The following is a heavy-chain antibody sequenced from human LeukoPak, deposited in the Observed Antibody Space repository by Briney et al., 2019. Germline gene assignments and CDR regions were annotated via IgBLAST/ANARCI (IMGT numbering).Heavy chain of an antibody. CDR2: IYYSGST. CDR3: ARAPSRYSSSSADY. CDR1: GGSISSYY. D-gene: IGHD6-6*01. Sequence: SQTLSLTCTVSGGSISSYYWSWIRQPPGKGLEWIGYIYYSGSTNYNPSLKSRVTISVDTSKNQFSLKLSSVTAADTAVYYCARAPSRYSSSSADYWGQGTLVTVSS. J-gene: IGHJ4*02. V-gene: IGHV4-59*01.